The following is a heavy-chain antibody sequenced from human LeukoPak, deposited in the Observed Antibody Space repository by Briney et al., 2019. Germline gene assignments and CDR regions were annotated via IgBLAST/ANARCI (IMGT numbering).Heavy chain of an antibody. Sequence: GSLRLSCAASGFTIGSNYMNWVRQAPGKGFEWVSSIYSGGGTDYADSVKGRFTISRDSSKNTVYLQMNSLRSDDTAVYFFAGNNYASGTFLVYWGQGTLVTVSS. D-gene: IGHD3-10*01. CDR1: GFTIGSNY. CDR3: AGNNYASGTFLVY. J-gene: IGHJ4*02. CDR2: IYSGGGT. V-gene: IGHV3-66*02.